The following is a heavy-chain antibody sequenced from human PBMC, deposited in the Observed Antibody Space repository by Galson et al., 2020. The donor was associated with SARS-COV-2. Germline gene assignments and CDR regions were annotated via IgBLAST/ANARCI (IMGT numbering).Heavy chain of an antibody. CDR1: GFTFSGSA. V-gene: IGHV3-73*01. J-gene: IGHJ4*02. CDR2: MRSKAHGYAT. Sequence: QLGEFLKISCAASGFTFSGSAVHWVRQASGKGLEWVGRMRSKAHGYATAYAASVNGRFTISRDDSKNTAYLQMNSLKTEDTAVYYCTSVDCGGDCYGQGTLVTVSS. CDR3: TSVDCGGDC. D-gene: IGHD2-21*01.